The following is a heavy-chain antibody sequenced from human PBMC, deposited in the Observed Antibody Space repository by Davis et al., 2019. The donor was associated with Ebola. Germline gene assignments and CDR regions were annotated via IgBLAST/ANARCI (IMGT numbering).Heavy chain of an antibody. D-gene: IGHD5-12*01. CDR2: INPNSGGT. Sequence: ASVKVSCKASGYTFTSYGISWVRQAPGQGLEWMGRINPNSGGTNYAQKFQGRVTMTRDTSISTAYMELSRLRSDDTAVYYCASGRVDKGPYFDYWGQGTLVTVSS. CDR3: ASGRVDKGPYFDY. V-gene: IGHV1-2*06. CDR1: GYTFTSYG. J-gene: IGHJ4*02.